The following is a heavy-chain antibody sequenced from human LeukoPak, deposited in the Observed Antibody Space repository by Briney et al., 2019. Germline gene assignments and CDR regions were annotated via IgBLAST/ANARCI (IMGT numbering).Heavy chain of an antibody. V-gene: IGHV1-46*01. CDR3: ARGYCSGGSCYLDY. CDR2: INPSGGST. CDR1: GYTFTSYY. Sequence: ASVKVSCKASGYTFTSYYMHWVRQAPGQGLEWMGIINPSGGSTSYAQKFQGRVTITADESTSTAYMELSSLRSEDTAVYYCARGYCSGGSCYLDYWGQGTLVTVSS. D-gene: IGHD2-15*01. J-gene: IGHJ4*02.